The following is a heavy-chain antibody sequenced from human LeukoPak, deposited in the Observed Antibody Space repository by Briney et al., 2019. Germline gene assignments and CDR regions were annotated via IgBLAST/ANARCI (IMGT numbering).Heavy chain of an antibody. J-gene: IGHJ4*02. V-gene: IGHV1-3*01. D-gene: IGHD2-2*01. Sequence: ASVKVSCKASGYTFTSYAMHWVRQAPGQRLEWMGWINAGNGNTKYSQKFQGRVTITRDTSASTAYMELSSLRSEDTVVYYCARLGYCSSTSCPREDYWGRGTLVTVSS. CDR1: GYTFTSYA. CDR2: INAGNGNT. CDR3: ARLGYCSSTSCPREDY.